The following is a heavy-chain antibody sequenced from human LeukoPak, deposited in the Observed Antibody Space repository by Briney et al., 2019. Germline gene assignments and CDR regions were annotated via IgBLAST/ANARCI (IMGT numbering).Heavy chain of an antibody. V-gene: IGHV3-23*01. D-gene: IGHD2-2*01. J-gene: IGHJ5*02. Sequence: GGSLRLSCAASGFTLSSYAMSWVRQAPGKGLEWVSAISDTGNTYHADSVKGRFTISRDNSKNTLYLQMNSLRAEDTAVYYCAKDLDVVVPAAIGGTNWFDPWGQGTLVTVSS. CDR3: AKDLDVVVPAAIGGTNWFDP. CDR1: GFTLSSYA. CDR2: ISDTGNT.